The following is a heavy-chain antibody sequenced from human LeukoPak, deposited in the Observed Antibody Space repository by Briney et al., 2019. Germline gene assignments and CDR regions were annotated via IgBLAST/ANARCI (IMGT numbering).Heavy chain of an antibody. CDR1: GGTFSSYA. V-gene: IGHV1-69*06. CDR2: IIPIFGTA. CDR3: ARGVGYCSSTSCYNTYYFDY. J-gene: IGHJ4*02. D-gene: IGHD2-2*02. Sequence: SVKVSFKASGGTFSSYAISWVRQAPGQGLEWMGGIIPIFGTANYAQKFQGRVTITADKSTSTAYMELSSLRSEDTAVYYCARGVGYCSSTSCYNTYYFDYWGQGTLVTVSS.